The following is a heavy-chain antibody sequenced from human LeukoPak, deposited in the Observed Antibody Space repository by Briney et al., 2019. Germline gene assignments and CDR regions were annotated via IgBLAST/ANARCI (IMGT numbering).Heavy chain of an antibody. D-gene: IGHD1-26*01. CDR3: ARRARPYSGSYSRYSDY. V-gene: IGHV1-18*01. CDR2: ISAYNGNT. CDR1: GYTFTSYG. J-gene: IGHJ4*02. Sequence: ASVKVSCKASGYTFTSYGISWVRQAPGQGLEWMGWISAYNGNTNYAQKLQGRVTMTTDTSTSTAYMELRSLRSDDTAVYYCARRARPYSGSYSRYSDYWGQGTLVTVSS.